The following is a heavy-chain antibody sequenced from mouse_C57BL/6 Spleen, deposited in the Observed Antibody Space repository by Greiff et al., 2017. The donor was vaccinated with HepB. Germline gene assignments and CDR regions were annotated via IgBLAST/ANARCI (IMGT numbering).Heavy chain of an antibody. Sequence: VQLQQPGAELVKPGASVKLSCQASGYTFTSYWMHWVKQRPGQGLEWIGMIHPNSGSTNYNEKFKSKATLTVDKSSSTAYMQLSSLTSEDSAVYYCAREGVITTVVSNYWGQGTTLTVSS. J-gene: IGHJ2*01. CDR2: IHPNSGST. D-gene: IGHD1-1*01. CDR3: AREGVITTVVSNY. CDR1: GYTFTSYW. V-gene: IGHV1-64*01.